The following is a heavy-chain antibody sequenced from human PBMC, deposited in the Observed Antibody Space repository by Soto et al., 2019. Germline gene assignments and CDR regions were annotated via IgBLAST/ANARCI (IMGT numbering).Heavy chain of an antibody. J-gene: IGHJ3*02. CDR1: GFTFSSYA. CDR3: AREGRNVDTATDDAFDI. CDR2: ISYDGSNK. Sequence: GGSLRLSCAASGFTFSSYAMHWVRQAPGKGLEWVAVISYDGSNKYYADSVKGRFTISRDNSKNTLYLQMNSLRAENTAVYYCAREGRNVDTATDDAFDIWGQGTMVTVSS. D-gene: IGHD5-18*01. V-gene: IGHV3-30-3*01.